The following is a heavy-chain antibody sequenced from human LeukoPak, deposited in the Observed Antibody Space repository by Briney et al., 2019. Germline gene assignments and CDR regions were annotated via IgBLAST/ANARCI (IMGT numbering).Heavy chain of an antibody. D-gene: IGHD2-2*01. CDR1: GFTFGSHW. CDR3: ARGTATPAGIDF. Sequence: GGSLRLSCATSGFTFGSHWMHWVRQAPGGGLVWVSLIDTDGRSITYGDPAKGRFTVSRDSATLFLQMTSLRVEDTAIYYCARGTATPAGIDFWGQGTLVTVSS. V-gene: IGHV3-74*01. CDR2: IDTDGRSI. J-gene: IGHJ4*02.